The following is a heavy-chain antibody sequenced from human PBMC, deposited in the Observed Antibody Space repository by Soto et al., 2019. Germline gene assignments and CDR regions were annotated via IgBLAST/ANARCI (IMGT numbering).Heavy chain of an antibody. CDR3: ARGRPSRLLYYFDY. CDR2: IYYSGST. J-gene: IGHJ4*02. V-gene: IGHV4-31*03. CDR1: GGSISSGGYY. D-gene: IGHD2-21*02. Sequence: QVQLQESGPGLVKPSQTLSLTCTVSGGSISSGGYYWSWIRQHPGKGLEWIGYIYYSGSTYYNPSLKSRVTISVDTSKNQFSLKLSSVTAADTAVYYCARGRPSRLLYYFDYWGQGTLVTVSS.